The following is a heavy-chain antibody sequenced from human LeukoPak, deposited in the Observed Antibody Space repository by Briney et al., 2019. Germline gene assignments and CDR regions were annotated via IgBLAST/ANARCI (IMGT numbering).Heavy chain of an antibody. J-gene: IGHJ4*02. CDR1: GGTFSSYA. CDR2: IIPIFGTA. CDR3: ARDLSPRRARTFDY. V-gene: IGHV1-69*13. Sequence: ASVKVSCKASGGTFSSYAISWVRQAPGQGLEWVGGIIPIFGTANYAQKFQGRVTITADESTSTAYMELSSLRSEDTAVYYCARDLSPRRARTFDYWGQGTLVTVSS. D-gene: IGHD6-6*01.